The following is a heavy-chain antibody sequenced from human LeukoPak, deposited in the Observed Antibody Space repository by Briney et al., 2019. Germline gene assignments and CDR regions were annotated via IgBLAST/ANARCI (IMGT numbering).Heavy chain of an antibody. CDR1: GGTFSSYA. V-gene: IGHV1-69*04. CDR2: IIPILGIA. D-gene: IGHD3-22*01. Sequence: ASVKVSCKASGGTFSSYAISWVRQAPGQGLEWMGRIIPILGIANYAQKFQGRVTITADKSTSTAYMELSSLRSEDTAVYYCASRPDYPDYYDSSGHGYGMDVWGQGTTVTVSS. J-gene: IGHJ6*02. CDR3: ASRPDYPDYYDSSGHGYGMDV.